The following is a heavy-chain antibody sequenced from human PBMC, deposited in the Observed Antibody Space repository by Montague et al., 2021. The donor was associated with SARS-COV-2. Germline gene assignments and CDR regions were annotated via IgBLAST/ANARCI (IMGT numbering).Heavy chain of an antibody. J-gene: IGHJ6*02. Sequence: SLRLSLAASGFTVSSNYMSWVRQAPGKGLEWVSVIYSGSGSTYYADSVKGRFTVSRDISKNTLYLQMNSLRAEDTAVYYCARAPGSSYSSGWYDYYYGMDVWGQGATVTVSS. CDR3: ARAPGSSYSSGWYDYYYGMDV. CDR1: GFTVSSNY. CDR2: IYSGSGST. D-gene: IGHD6-19*01. V-gene: IGHV3-66*01.